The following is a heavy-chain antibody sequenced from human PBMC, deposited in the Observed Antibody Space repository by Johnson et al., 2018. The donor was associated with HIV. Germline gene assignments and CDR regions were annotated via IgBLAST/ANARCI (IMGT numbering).Heavy chain of an antibody. Sequence: VQLVESGGGLVQPGGSLRLSCAASGFTFSSYAMSWVRQAPGKGLEWVSAISGSGGSTYYADSVKGRFTISRDNAKNSLYLQMNSLKTEDTAMYYCSGGRDRRAFDIWGPGTMVTVYS. CDR2: ISGSGGST. CDR3: SGGRDRRAFDI. D-gene: IGHD2-21*02. CDR1: GFTFSSYA. V-gene: IGHV3-23*04. J-gene: IGHJ3*02.